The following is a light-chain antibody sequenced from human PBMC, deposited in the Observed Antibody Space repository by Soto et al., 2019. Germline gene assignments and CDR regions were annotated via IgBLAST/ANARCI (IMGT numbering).Light chain of an antibody. CDR1: QIIKTFY. V-gene: IGKV3-20*01. CDR3: QFYGSSLIT. J-gene: IGKJ5*01. CDR2: GVY. Sequence: RESPGTLSLTPGETATLSCRASQIIKTFYFGWYQQKPGQSPRLLIYGVYSRATGTPDRFSGSGSGTDFTLTISRLEPEDSAVYYCQFYGSSLITFGQGTRLDIK.